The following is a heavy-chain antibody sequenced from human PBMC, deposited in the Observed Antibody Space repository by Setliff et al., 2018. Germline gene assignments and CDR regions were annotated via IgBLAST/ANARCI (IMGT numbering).Heavy chain of an antibody. CDR3: ARESAYCSGGSCYFLGVVWFDP. V-gene: IGHV4-39*07. CDR2: IYYSGST. CDR1: GGSISSSSYY. D-gene: IGHD2-15*01. J-gene: IGHJ5*02. Sequence: NPSETLSLTCTVSGGSISSSSYYWGWIRQPPGKGLEWIGSIYYSGSTYYNPSLKSRVTISVDTSKNQFSLKLSSVTAADTAVYYCARESAYCSGGSCYFLGVVWFDPWGQGTLVTVSS.